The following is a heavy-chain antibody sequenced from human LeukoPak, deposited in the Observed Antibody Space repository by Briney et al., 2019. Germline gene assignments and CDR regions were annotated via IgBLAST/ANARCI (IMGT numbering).Heavy chain of an antibody. Sequence: PSGTLSLTCAVSGDSISSSHWWTWVRQAPEKGLEWIGEISHSGSTNYNPSLRSRITISVDKSKNQFSLKLSSVTAADTAVYYCASREGFCSGGSCYRWGYWGQGTLVTVSS. CDR1: GDSISSSHW. J-gene: IGHJ4*02. CDR2: ISHSGST. D-gene: IGHD2-15*01. CDR3: ASREGFCSGGSCYRWGY. V-gene: IGHV4-4*02.